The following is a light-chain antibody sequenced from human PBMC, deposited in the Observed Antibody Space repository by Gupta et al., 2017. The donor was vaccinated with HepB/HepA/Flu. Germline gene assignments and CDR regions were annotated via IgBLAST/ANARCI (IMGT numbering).Light chain of an antibody. Sequence: EIVMTQSPATLSVSPWERATLSCRASQSVTSKLSWYQQKPGQAPRLLIYGASARATGIPARFSGSGSGTELTLTISSLQSEDFAVYHCQQYNAWPLTFGQGTRLEIK. V-gene: IGKV3-15*01. CDR2: GAS. J-gene: IGKJ5*01. CDR1: QSVTSK. CDR3: QQYNAWPLT.